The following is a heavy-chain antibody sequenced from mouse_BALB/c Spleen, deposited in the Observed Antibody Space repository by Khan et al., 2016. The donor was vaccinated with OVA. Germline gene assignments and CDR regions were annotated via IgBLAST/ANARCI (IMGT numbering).Heavy chain of an antibody. D-gene: IGHD1-1*01. CDR2: ISYSGST. Sequence: VQLKESGPGLVKPSQSLSLTCTVTGYSITSNYAWNWIRQFPGNKLEWMGYISYSGSTNYNPSLKSRISITRDTSKNQFFLPLNTVTTEDTATYYCARGNYYGYAMDYWGQGTSITVSS. CDR3: ARGNYYGYAMDY. V-gene: IGHV3-2*02. CDR1: GYSITSNYA. J-gene: IGHJ4*01.